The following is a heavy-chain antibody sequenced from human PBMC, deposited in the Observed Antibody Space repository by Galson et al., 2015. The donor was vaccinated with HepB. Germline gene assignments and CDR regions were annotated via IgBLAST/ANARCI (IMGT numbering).Heavy chain of an antibody. D-gene: IGHD3-10*01. J-gene: IGHJ4*02. CDR1: GFTVSSNY. V-gene: IGHV3-53*01. Sequence: SLRLSCAASGFTVSSNYMTWVRQAPGKGLEWVSVIHNTGNTYYADSVKGRFTISRDNSKNTLYLQMSSLRVEDTAVYHCASLTIAWGQGTLVTVSS. CDR3: ASLTIA. CDR2: IHNTGNT.